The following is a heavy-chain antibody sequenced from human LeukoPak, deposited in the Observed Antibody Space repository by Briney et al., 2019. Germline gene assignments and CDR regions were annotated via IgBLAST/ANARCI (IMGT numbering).Heavy chain of an antibody. CDR3: ARDTVTSPTHFDY. J-gene: IGHJ4*02. CDR2: ISAYNGNT. Sequence: ASVKVSCKASGYTFTSYGISWVRQAPGQGLEWMGWISAYNGNTNYAQKLQGRVTMTTDTSTSTAYTELRSLRSDDTAVYYCARDTVTSPTHFDYWGQGTLVTVSS. V-gene: IGHV1-18*01. CDR1: GYTFTSYG. D-gene: IGHD4-17*01.